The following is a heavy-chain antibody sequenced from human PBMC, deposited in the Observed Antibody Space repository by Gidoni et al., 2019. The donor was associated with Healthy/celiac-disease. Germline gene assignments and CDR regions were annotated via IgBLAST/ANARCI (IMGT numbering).Heavy chain of an antibody. V-gene: IGHV3-21*01. D-gene: IGHD2-8*01. J-gene: IGHJ3*02. Sequence: EVQLVESGGGLVKPGGSLRLSCAASGFTFSSYSMNWVRQAPGKGLEWVSSISSSSSYIYYADSVKGRFTISRDNAKNSLYLQMNSLRAEDTAVYYCARDGSSLDIVLHDAFDIWGQGTMVTVSS. CDR2: ISSSSSYI. CDR3: ARDGSSLDIVLHDAFDI. CDR1: GFTFSSYS.